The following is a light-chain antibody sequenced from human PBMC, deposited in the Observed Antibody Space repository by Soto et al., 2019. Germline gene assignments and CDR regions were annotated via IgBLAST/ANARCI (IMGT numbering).Light chain of an antibody. CDR1: SSDVGGYSF. J-gene: IGLJ1*01. Sequence: QSVLTQPASASGSPGQSITISCTGTSSDVGGYSFVSWYQQHPGKAPKLMIYDVGYRPSGVSDRFSGSKSGNTASLSISGLQAEDEAVYFCSSYTTYTTGTTPVFGTGTKVTVL. V-gene: IGLV2-14*03. CDR3: SSYTTYTTGTTPV. CDR2: DVG.